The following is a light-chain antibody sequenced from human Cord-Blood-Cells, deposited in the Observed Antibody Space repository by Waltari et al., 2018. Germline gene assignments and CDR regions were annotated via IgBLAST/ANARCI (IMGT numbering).Light chain of an antibody. CDR1: SRDVGGYNY. CDR2: DVS. V-gene: IGLV2-14*01. Sequence: QSALTQPASVSGSPGPSITISCTGTSRDVGGYNYASWYQQHPGKAPKLMIYDVSNRPSGVSNRCSGSKSGNTASLTISGLQAEDEADYYCSSYTSSSVVFGGGTKLTVL. CDR3: SSYTSSSVV. J-gene: IGLJ2*01.